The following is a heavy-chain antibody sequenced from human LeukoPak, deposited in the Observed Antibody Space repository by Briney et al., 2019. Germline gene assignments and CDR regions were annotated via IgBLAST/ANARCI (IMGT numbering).Heavy chain of an antibody. CDR1: GGSISRYY. J-gene: IGHJ4*02. D-gene: IGHD3-22*01. CDR2: IYYSGST. Sequence: PSETLSLTCTVSGGSISRYYWSWIRQPPGKGLEWIGYIYYSGSTNYNPSLKSRVTISVDTSKNQFSLKLSSVTAADTAVYYCARAHRDNNESSGYPVFDYWGQGTLVIVSS. V-gene: IGHV4-59*01. CDR3: ARAHRDNNESSGYPVFDY.